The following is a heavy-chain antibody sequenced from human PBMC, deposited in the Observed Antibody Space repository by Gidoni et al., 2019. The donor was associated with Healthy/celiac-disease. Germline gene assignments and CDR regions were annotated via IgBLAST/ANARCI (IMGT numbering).Heavy chain of an antibody. Sequence: QVQLVQSGAEVKKPGASVKVSCNASGYPFPGYYMHWVRQAPGQGLEWTGWINPNSGGTNYAQKFQGRVTMTRDTSISTAYMELSRLRSDDTAVYYCARVLGADLYFDYWGQGTLVTVSS. CDR2: INPNSGGT. D-gene: IGHD1-26*01. CDR3: ARVLGADLYFDY. V-gene: IGHV1-2*02. J-gene: IGHJ4*02. CDR1: GYPFPGYY.